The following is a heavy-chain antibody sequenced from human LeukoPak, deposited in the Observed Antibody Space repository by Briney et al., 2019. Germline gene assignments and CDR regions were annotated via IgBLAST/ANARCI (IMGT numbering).Heavy chain of an antibody. Sequence: GGSLRLSCAASGFSLSTYGVSWVRQPPGNGLKWVSGITGTGGSTYYADSVKGRFTVSRDTYKNTLYLQMNSLRAEDTAIYYCAKDHGTAVAGFYYWGQGTLVTVSS. CDR3: AKDHGTAVAGFYY. CDR1: GFSLSTYG. D-gene: IGHD6-19*01. J-gene: IGHJ4*02. CDR2: ITGTGGST. V-gene: IGHV3-23*01.